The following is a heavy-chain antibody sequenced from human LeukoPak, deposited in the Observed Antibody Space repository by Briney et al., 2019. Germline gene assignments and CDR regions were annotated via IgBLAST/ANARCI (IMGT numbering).Heavy chain of an antibody. CDR1: GGSISSHY. Sequence: SETLSLTCSVSGGSISSHYWSWIRQPPGKGLEWVGYIYYSGSTNYNPSLKSRVTISVDTSKNQFSLKLSSVTAADTAVYYCARTRSRRRNDAFDIGGQGTMVTVSS. V-gene: IGHV4-59*11. CDR3: ARTRSRRRNDAFDI. J-gene: IGHJ3*02. D-gene: IGHD2-2*01. CDR2: IYYSGST.